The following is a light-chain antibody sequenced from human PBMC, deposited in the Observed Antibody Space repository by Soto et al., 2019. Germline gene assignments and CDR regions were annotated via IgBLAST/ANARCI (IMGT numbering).Light chain of an antibody. CDR2: WAS. V-gene: IGKV4-1*01. CDR3: QQYYPTPMYI. J-gene: IGKJ2*01. CDR1: QSVLSTSNNRKY. Sequence: DIVMTQSPDSLAVSLGERATINCKSSQSVLSTSNNRKYLGWYQQKPGQPPKLLIYWASTRESGVSDRFTAIGSGTDFSLTSSSLQPEDVAVYYCQQYYPTPMYICGQGPRLEIK.